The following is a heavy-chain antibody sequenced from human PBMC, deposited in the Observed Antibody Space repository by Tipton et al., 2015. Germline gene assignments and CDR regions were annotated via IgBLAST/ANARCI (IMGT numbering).Heavy chain of an antibody. V-gene: IGHV5-51*01. CDR1: GYSFNIYW. J-gene: IGHJ4*02. Sequence: QLVQSGAEVKKPGESLKISCKGSGYSFNIYWIAWVRQMPGKGLEWMGLFYPGDSDTRYSPSFQGQVTISADKSISTAYLQWSSLKASDTAMYYCARLVPFYYHFDYWGQGTLVTVSS. CDR3: ARLVPFYYHFDY. CDR2: FYPGDSDT. D-gene: IGHD3-22*01.